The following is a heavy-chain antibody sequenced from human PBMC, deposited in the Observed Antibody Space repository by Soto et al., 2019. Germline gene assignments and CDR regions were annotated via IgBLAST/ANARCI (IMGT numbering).Heavy chain of an antibody. D-gene: IGHD6-19*01. CDR3: AKDGFSSGSLDY. V-gene: IGHV3-30*18. Sequence: GGSLRLSCAASGFTLSSYGMHWVRQAPGKGLEWVAVILYDGSNKYYGDSVKGRFTISRDNSKNTLYLQMNSLRAEDTAVYYCAKDGFSSGSLDYWGQGTLVTVSS. CDR1: GFTLSSYG. J-gene: IGHJ4*02. CDR2: ILYDGSNK.